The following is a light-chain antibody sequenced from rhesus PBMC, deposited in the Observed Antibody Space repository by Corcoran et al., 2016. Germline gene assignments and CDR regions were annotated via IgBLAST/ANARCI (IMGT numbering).Light chain of an antibody. CDR2: GGS. CDR1: QSLLHTDGYTY. Sequence: DIVMTQTPLSLPVTPGEPASISCRSSQSLLHTDGYTYLDWYLQKPGQSPLRLMYGGSIRASGVPDRFRGSGSGTDFTLKISKVEAEDVGVYYCMQHKALPLTFGGGIKVELK. CDR3: MQHKALPLT. V-gene: IGKV2-61*01. J-gene: IGKJ4*01.